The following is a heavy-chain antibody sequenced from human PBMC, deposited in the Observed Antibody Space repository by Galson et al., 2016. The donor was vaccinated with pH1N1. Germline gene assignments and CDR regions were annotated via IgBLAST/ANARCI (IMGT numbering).Heavy chain of an antibody. CDR1: GFAFTNYA. CDR3: ARFNDGA. CDR2: ISGTGISR. D-gene: IGHD5-24*01. V-gene: IGHV3-11*04. Sequence: SLRLSCAASGFAFTNYAMGWVRQAPGKGLEWVSSISGTGISRYYADSVKGRFTISRDNTETSLYLQMNNLRAEDTAVYYCARFNDGAWGQGTLVSVSS. J-gene: IGHJ4*02.